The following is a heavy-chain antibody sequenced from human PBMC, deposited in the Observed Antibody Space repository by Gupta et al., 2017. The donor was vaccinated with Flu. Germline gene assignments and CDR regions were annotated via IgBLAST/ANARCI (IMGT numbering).Heavy chain of an antibody. D-gene: IGHD5-12*01. Sequence: QVQLQESGPGLVKPSETLSLICSVSGGSISSNYWSWIRQPPGKGPEWIGYIYYSGTTHYNSSLKSRVTISVDRSKNQFSLNLRSVTAADTAVYYCARGPDSGYDGFDYWGQGTLVTVSS. CDR3: ARGPDSGYDGFDY. CDR2: IYYSGTT. J-gene: IGHJ4*02. CDR1: GGSISSNY. V-gene: IGHV4-59*01.